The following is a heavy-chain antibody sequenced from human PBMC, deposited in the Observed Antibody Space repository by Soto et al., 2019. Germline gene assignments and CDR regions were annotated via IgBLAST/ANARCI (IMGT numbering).Heavy chain of an antibody. V-gene: IGHV3-30*18. Sequence: HPGGSLRLSCAASGFTFSSYGMHWVRQAPGKGLEWVAVISYDGSNKYYADSVKGRFTISRDNSKNTLYLQMNSLRAEDTAVYYCAKDRPEVGAYDYWGQGTLVTVYS. CDR3: AKDRPEVGAYDY. D-gene: IGHD1-26*01. CDR2: ISYDGSNK. CDR1: GFTFSSYG. J-gene: IGHJ4*02.